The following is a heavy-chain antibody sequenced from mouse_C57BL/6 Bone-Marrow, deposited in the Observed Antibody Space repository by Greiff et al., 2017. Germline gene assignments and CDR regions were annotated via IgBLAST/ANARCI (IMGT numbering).Heavy chain of an antibody. CDR3: ARQGYEYLDY. Sequence: EVHLVESGGDLVKPGGSLKLSCAASGFTFSSYGMSWVRPTPDKRLEWVATISSGGSYTYYPDSVKGRFTISRDNAKNTLYLQMSSLKSEDTAMYYCARQGYEYLDYWVQGTTLTVSS. J-gene: IGHJ2*01. V-gene: IGHV5-6*01. CDR1: GFTFSSYG. CDR2: ISSGGSYT. D-gene: IGHD2-10*02.